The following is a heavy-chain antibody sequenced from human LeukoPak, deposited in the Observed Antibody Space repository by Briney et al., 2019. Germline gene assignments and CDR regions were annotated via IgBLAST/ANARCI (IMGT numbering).Heavy chain of an antibody. D-gene: IGHD5-24*01. CDR2: INPSGGST. V-gene: IGHV1-46*01. Sequence: ASVKVSCKASGGTFSSYAISWVRQAPGQGLEWMGIINPSGGSTSYAQKFQGRVTMTRDTSTSTVYMELSSLRSEDTAVYYCARDLGRWLQSSYFDYWGQGTLVTVSS. CDR1: GGTFSSYA. CDR3: ARDLGRWLQSSYFDY. J-gene: IGHJ4*02.